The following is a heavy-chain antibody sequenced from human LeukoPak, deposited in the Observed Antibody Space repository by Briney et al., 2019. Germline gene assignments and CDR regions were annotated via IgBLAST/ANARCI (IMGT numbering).Heavy chain of an antibody. CDR3: ARPCSGGSCYPWSAFDI. D-gene: IGHD2-15*01. Sequence: QPVGSLRLSCAASGFTFGSYWMHWVRQAPGKGLVWISRINSDGSSTSYADSVKGRFTISRDNAKNTLYLQMNSLRAEDTAVYYCARPCSGGSCYPWSAFDIWGQGTMVTVSS. CDR2: INSDGSST. V-gene: IGHV3-74*01. CDR1: GFTFGSYW. J-gene: IGHJ3*02.